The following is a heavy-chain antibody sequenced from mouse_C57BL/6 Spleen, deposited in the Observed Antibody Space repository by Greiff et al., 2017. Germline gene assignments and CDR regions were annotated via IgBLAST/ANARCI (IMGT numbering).Heavy chain of an antibody. CDR1: GYAFSSYW. Sequence: QVQLQQSGAELVKPGASVKISCKASGYAFSSYWMNWVKQRPGKGLEWIGQIYPGDGDTNYNGKFKGKATLTADTSSSTAYMQLSSLTSEDSAVYSCARRMGRYYRDYWGQGTTLTVSS. J-gene: IGHJ2*01. V-gene: IGHV1-80*01. D-gene: IGHD2-14*01. CDR3: ARRMGRYYRDY. CDR2: IYPGDGDT.